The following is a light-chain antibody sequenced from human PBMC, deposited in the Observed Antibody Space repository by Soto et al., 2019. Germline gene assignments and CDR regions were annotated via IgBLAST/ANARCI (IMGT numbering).Light chain of an antibody. CDR1: QGISTY. Sequence: DIQMTQSHSSLSASVGDRVTITCRASQGISTYLNWYQQKPGKAPNLLIYAASSLQSGVPSRFSGSGSGTDFTLTISSLQPEDFATYYCQQTYSTSPVTFGQGTRLEIK. CDR3: QQTYSTSPVT. J-gene: IGKJ5*01. V-gene: IGKV1-39*01. CDR2: AAS.